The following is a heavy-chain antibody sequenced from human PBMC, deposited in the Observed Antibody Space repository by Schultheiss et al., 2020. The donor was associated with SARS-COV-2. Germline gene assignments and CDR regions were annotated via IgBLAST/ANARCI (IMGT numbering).Heavy chain of an antibody. D-gene: IGHD1-26*01. CDR2: ISSSSSTI. CDR1: GFTFSSYS. J-gene: IGHJ4*02. V-gene: IGHV3-48*01. Sequence: GESLKISCAASGFTFSSYSMNWVRQAPGKGLEWVSYISSSSSTIYYADSVKGRFTISRDNAKNSLYLQMYSLRAEDTAVYYCASGGIVGAPWALDFDYWGQGTLVTVSS. CDR3: ASGGIVGAPWALDFDY.